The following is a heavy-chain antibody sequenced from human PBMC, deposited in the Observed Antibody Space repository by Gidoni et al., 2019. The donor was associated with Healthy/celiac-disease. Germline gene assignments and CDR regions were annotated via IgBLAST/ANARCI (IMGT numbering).Heavy chain of an antibody. CDR3: ARAMGADFDY. CDR1: GFTFSSYS. J-gene: IGHJ4*02. D-gene: IGHD3-16*01. Sequence: EVQLVESGGGLVTPGGSLRLSCSASGFTFSSYSMNWVRQAPVKGLEWVSSISSSSSYICYADSVKGRFTISRDNAKSSLYLQMSSLRAEDTAVYYCARAMGADFDYWGQGTLVTVSS. CDR2: ISSSSSYI. V-gene: IGHV3-21*01.